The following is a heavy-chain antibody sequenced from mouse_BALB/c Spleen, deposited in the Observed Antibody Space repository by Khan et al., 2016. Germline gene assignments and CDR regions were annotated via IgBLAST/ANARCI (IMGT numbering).Heavy chain of an antibody. Sequence: EVALVESGGGLVQPGGSLSLSCATSGFSFTDYYMSWVRQPPGKALEWLGFIRNKANGYTTESCASVKGRLTISRDNSQSILYLQMSTLRAEDSATYYWARDRGRGGFDYWGQGTTLTVSS. CDR1: GFSFTDYY. CDR2: IRNKANGYTT. V-gene: IGHV7-3*02. J-gene: IGHJ2*01. CDR3: ARDRGRGGFDY.